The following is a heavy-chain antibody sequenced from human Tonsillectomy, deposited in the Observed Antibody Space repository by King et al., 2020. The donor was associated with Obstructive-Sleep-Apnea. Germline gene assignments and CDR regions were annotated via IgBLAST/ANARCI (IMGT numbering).Heavy chain of an antibody. J-gene: IGHJ3*02. D-gene: IGHD3-10*01. V-gene: IGHV1-8*01. CDR3: AEGKWANYYGSGSPYAFDI. CDR2: MNPNSGNT. CDR1: GYTFTSYD. Sequence: VQLVESGAEVKKPGASVKVSCKASGYTFTSYDINWVRQATGQGLEWMGWMNPNSGNTGYAQKFQGRVTMTRNTSISTAYMELSSLRSEDTAVYYCAEGKWANYYGSGSPYAFDIWGQGTMVTVSS.